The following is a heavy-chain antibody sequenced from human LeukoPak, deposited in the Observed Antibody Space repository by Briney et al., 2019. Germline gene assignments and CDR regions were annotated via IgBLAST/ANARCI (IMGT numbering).Heavy chain of an antibody. CDR1: GLTFSSYG. D-gene: IGHD3-16*01. CDR2: ISSSIRTI. CDR3: ARERGQIDY. Sequence: GGSLRLSCAASGLTFSSYGMNWVRKAPGKGLEWVSYISSSIRTIYYADSVKGRFTISRDNAKNSLYLQMNSLRAEDTAVYYCARERGQIDYWGQGTLVTVSS. V-gene: IGHV3-48*01. J-gene: IGHJ4*02.